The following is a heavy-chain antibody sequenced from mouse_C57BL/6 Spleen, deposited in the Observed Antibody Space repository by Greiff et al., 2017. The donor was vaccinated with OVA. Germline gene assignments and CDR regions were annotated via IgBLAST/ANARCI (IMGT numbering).Heavy chain of an antibody. V-gene: IGHV1-82*01. J-gene: IGHJ2*01. Sequence: VQLQQSGPELVKPGASVKISCKASGYAFSSSWMNWVKQRPGKGLEWIGRIYPGDGDTNYNGKFKGKATLTADKSSSTAYMQLSSLTSEDSAVYFCAPMVTAYYIDYWGQGTTLTVSS. CDR2: IYPGDGDT. D-gene: IGHD2-2*01. CDR1: GYAFSSSW. CDR3: APMVTAYYIDY.